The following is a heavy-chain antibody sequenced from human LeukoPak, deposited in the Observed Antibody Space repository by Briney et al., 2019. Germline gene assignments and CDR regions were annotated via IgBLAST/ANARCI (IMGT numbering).Heavy chain of an antibody. CDR2: IASDGTI. V-gene: IGHV3-48*03. J-gene: IGHJ6*04. CDR3: AELGITMIGGV. D-gene: IGHD3-10*02. CDR1: GFILSTSE. Sequence: PGGSLRLSCVASGFILSTSEMNWVRQAPGKGLEWVSFIASDGTIYYADSVKGRFTISRDNAKNSLYLQMNSLRAEDTAVYYCAELGITMIGGVWGKGTTVTISS.